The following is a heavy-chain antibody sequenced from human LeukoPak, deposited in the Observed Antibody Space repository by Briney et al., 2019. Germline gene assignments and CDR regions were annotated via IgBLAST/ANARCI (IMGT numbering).Heavy chain of an antibody. J-gene: IGHJ4*02. CDR3: ARDGGLSVAGAFDY. D-gene: IGHD6-19*01. Sequence: SQTLSLTCTVSGGSISSGGYYWSWIRQPPGKGLEWIGYIYHSGSTYYNPSLKSRVTISVDRSKNQFSLKLSSVTAADTAVYYCARDGGLSVAGAFDYWGRGALVTVSS. CDR2: IYHSGST. V-gene: IGHV4-30-2*01. CDR1: GGSISSGGYY.